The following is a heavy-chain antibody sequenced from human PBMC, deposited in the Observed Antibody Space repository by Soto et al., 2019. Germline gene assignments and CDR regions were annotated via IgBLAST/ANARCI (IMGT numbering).Heavy chain of an antibody. J-gene: IGHJ5*02. CDR3: ARDLFWFDP. Sequence: ASVKDSCKYSGYTFPSYGISWVRQAPGQGLEWMGWISAYNGNTNYAQKLQGRVTMTTDTSTTTAYMELRRLKSDDTDVYYCARDLFWFDPWGQGTLVTVSS. V-gene: IGHV1-18*01. CDR1: GYTFPSYG. CDR2: ISAYNGNT.